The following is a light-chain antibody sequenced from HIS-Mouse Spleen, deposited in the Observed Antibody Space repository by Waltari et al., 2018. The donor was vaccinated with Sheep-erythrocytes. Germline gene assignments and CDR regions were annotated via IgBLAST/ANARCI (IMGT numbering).Light chain of an antibody. J-gene: IGLJ2*01. CDR2: SNN. V-gene: IGLV1-44*01. CDR1: ISNIGSNT. Sequence: QSVLTQPPSASGTPGQRVTLSCSGSISNIGSNTVNLYQQLPGTAPKLLIYSNNQRPSGVPDQFSGSKSGTSASLAISGLQSEDEADYYCAAWDDSLNGVVFGGGTKLTVL. CDR3: AAWDDSLNGVV.